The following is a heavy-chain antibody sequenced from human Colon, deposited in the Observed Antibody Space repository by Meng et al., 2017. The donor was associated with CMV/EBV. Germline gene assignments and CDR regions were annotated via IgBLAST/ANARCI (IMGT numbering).Heavy chain of an antibody. Sequence: GGSLRLSCAVSGFTFSNYWVHCVRRVPGKGLVWVSPIISDGSSTTYADSVKGRFTISRDNGKNTVFLQMNSLTAEDAAVYYCARCSSTSYDFFGVDVWGQGTTVTVSS. CDR1: GFTFSNYW. D-gene: IGHD2-2*01. CDR2: IISDGSST. CDR3: ARCSSTSYDFFGVDV. J-gene: IGHJ6*02. V-gene: IGHV3-74*03.